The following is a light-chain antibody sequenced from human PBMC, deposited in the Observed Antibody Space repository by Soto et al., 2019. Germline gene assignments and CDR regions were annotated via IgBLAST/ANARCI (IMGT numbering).Light chain of an antibody. J-gene: IGKJ5*01. Sequence: EIVLTQSPGTLSLSPGERAPLSCRASQSGSSNYLAWYQQKPGQVPRVLIYVASSRATGIPDRVSGSGSGTDFTLTISRLEPEDVAVYYCQQYGSSPITFGQETRLAIK. V-gene: IGKV3-20*01. CDR3: QQYGSSPIT. CDR1: QSGSSNY. CDR2: VAS.